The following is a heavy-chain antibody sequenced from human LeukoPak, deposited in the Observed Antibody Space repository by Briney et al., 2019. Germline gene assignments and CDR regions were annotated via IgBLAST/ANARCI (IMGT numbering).Heavy chain of an antibody. CDR2: IYYSGSS. CDR3: ARDPTFLWFGEKSEDY. J-gene: IGHJ4*02. D-gene: IGHD3-10*01. CDR1: GGSISSSRYY. V-gene: IGHV4-39*07. Sequence: PSETLSLTCTVSGGSISSSRYYWGVIRQPPGKGLEWIWSIYYSGSSYYNPSLKSRVTISVDTSKNQFSLKLSSVPAADTAVYYCARDPTFLWFGEKSEDYWGQGTLVTVSS.